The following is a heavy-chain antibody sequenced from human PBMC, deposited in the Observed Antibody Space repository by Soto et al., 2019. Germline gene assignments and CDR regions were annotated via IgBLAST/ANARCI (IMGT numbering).Heavy chain of an antibody. J-gene: IGHJ3*02. V-gene: IGHV4-34*01. CDR3: TRERYYYDSSGHQNAFDI. CDR2: INHTGGT. D-gene: IGHD3-22*01. CDR1: GGSVNGYY. Sequence: SETLSLTCPVYGGSVNGYYWNWIRQPPGKGLEWIGEINHTGGTHYNPSLKSRVTMSVDTSKNQFSLKLSSVTAADTAVYYCTRERYYYDSSGHQNAFDIWGQGTMVTVSS.